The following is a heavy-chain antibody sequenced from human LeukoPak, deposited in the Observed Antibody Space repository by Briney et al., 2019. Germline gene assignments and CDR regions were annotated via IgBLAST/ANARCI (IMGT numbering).Heavy chain of an antibody. V-gene: IGHV1-69*04. D-gene: IGHD2-2*01. CDR3: AKEKEPYCTSTSCYLGLDY. CDR2: IIPILGIA. Sequence: GASVKVSCKASGGTFSSYAISWVRQAPGQGLEWMGRIIPILGIANYAQKFQGRVTITADKSTSTAYMELSSLRSEDTAVYYCAKEKEPYCTSTSCYLGLDYWGQGTLVTVSS. J-gene: IGHJ4*02. CDR1: GGTFSSYA.